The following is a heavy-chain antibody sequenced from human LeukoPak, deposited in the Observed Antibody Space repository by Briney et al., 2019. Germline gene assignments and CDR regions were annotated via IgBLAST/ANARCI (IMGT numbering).Heavy chain of an antibody. J-gene: IGHJ3*02. CDR3: ARDPLNGALDI. CDR1: GFSFSGSW. Sequence: GGSLRLSCTASGFSFSGSWMSWVRQLPGKGLEWLADMNPDGSAIVYVDSVKGRFTVSRNNAKNSLHLQMDGLRAEDTAVYYCARDPLNGALDIWGQGTLVTVSS. V-gene: IGHV3-7*01. CDR2: MNPDGSAI.